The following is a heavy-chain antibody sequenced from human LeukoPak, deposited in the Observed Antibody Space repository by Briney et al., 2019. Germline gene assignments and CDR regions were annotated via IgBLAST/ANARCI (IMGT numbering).Heavy chain of an antibody. J-gene: IGHJ2*01. CDR3: AKDWTGTKPFDL. Sequence: HPGGSLRLSCAASGFTFSSYGMSWVRQAPGKGLEWVSAISGSGGSTYYADSVKGRFTISRDNSKNTLYLQMNSLRAEDTAVYYCAKDWTGTKPFDLWGRGTLVTVSS. D-gene: IGHD3/OR15-3a*01. CDR1: GFTFSSYG. V-gene: IGHV3-23*01. CDR2: ISGSGGST.